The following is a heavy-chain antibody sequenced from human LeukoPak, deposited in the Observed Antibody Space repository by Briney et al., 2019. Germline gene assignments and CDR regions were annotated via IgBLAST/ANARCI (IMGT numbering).Heavy chain of an antibody. D-gene: IGHD3-10*01. CDR1: GFTFSSYS. V-gene: IGHV3-21*01. J-gene: IGHJ4*02. CDR2: ISSSSSYI. Sequence: GGSLRLSCAASGFTFSSYSMNWVRQAPGKGLEWVSSISSSSSYIYYADSVKGRFTISRDNAKNSLYLQMNSLRAEDTAVYYCASDREYGRYYFDYWGQGTLVTVSS. CDR3: ASDREYGRYYFDY.